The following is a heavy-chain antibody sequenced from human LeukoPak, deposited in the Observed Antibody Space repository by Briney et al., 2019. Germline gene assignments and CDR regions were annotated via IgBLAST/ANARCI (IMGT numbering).Heavy chain of an antibody. Sequence: PSQTLSLTCTVSGGSISSGSYYWSWIRQPAGKGLEWIGRIYTSGSTNYNPSLKSRVTISVDTSKNQFSLKLSSVTAADTAVYYCARVPIVVVTRLEYYYYGMDVWGQGTTVTVSS. J-gene: IGHJ6*02. CDR1: GGSISSGSYY. V-gene: IGHV4-61*02. D-gene: IGHD2-21*02. CDR2: IYTSGST. CDR3: ARVPIVVVTRLEYYYYGMDV.